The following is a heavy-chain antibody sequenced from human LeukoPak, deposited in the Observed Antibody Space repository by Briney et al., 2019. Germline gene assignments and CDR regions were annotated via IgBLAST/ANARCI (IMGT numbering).Heavy chain of an antibody. Sequence: PGGSLRLSCAASGFTFSSYGMHWVRQAPGKGLEWVAVIWYDGCNKYYADSVKGRFTISRDNSKNTLYLQMNSLRAEDTAVYYCAKDRGVQLWLFDYWGQGTLVTVSS. V-gene: IGHV3-33*06. CDR2: IWYDGCNK. CDR1: GFTFSSYG. J-gene: IGHJ4*02. D-gene: IGHD5-18*01. CDR3: AKDRGVQLWLFDY.